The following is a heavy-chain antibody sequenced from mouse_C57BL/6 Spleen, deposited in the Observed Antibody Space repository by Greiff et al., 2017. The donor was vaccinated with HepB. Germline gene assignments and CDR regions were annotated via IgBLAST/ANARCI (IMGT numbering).Heavy chain of an antibody. Sequence: EVNVVESGGGLVKPGGSLKLSCAASGFTFSSYAMSWVRQTPEKRLEWVATISDGGSYTYYPDNVKGRFTISRDNAKNNLYLQMSHLKSEDTAMYYCARDATDYYYAMDYWGQGTSVTVSS. J-gene: IGHJ4*01. D-gene: IGHD1-1*01. CDR3: ARDATDYYYAMDY. V-gene: IGHV5-4*01. CDR2: ISDGGSYT. CDR1: GFTFSSYA.